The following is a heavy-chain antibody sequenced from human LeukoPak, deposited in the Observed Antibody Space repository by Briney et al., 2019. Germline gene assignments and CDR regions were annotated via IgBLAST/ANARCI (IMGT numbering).Heavy chain of an antibody. J-gene: IGHJ4*02. Sequence: GGSLRLSCAASGFTFSSYSMNWVRRAPGKGLEWVSSISSSSSYIYYADSVKGRFTISRDNSKNTLYLQMNSLRAEDTAVYYCARGVVVVAATFDYWGQGTLVTVSS. CDR3: ARGVVVVAATFDY. CDR2: ISSSSSYI. CDR1: GFTFSSYS. V-gene: IGHV3-21*01. D-gene: IGHD2-15*01.